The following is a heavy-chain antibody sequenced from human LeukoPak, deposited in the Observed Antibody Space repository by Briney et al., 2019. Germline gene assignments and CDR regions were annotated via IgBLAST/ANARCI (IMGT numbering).Heavy chain of an antibody. V-gene: IGHV6-1*01. Sequence: SQTLSLTCAISGDSVSSNSAAWNWIRQSPSRGLEWLGRTYYRSKWSTDHAVFVKSRITINPDTSKNQFSLHLKSVTPEDTAVYYCARMVGNSPDYWGQGTLVTVSS. CDR1: GDSVSSNSAA. D-gene: IGHD2/OR15-2a*01. CDR3: ARMVGNSPDY. CDR2: TYYRSKWST. J-gene: IGHJ4*02.